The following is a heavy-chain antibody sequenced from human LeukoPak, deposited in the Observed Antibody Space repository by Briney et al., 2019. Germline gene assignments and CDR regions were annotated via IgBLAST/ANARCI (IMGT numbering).Heavy chain of an antibody. J-gene: IGHJ6*02. D-gene: IGHD3-16*01. CDR3: ASFPAGGVARFYYYGMDV. CDR2: INHSGST. V-gene: IGHV4-34*01. CDR1: GGSFSGYY. Sequence: PSETLSLTCAVYGGSFSGYYWSWIRQPPGKGLEWIGEINHSGSTNYNPSLKSRVTISVDTSKNQFSLKLSSVTAADTAVYYCASFPAGGVARFYYYGMDVWGQGTTVTVSS.